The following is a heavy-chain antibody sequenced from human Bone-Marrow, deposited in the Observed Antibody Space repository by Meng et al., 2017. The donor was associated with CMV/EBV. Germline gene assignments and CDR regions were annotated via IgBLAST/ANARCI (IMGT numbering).Heavy chain of an antibody. V-gene: IGHV3-33*01. CDR1: GFTFSSYC. CDR3: ARGSSSYSWYYFDY. D-gene: IGHD6-13*01. J-gene: IGHJ4*02. Sequence: SGFTFSSYCMHWVRQAPGKGLEWVAVIWYDGSNKYYADSVKGRFTISRDNSKNTLYLQMNSLRAEDTAVYYCARGSSSYSWYYFDYWGQGTLVTVSS. CDR2: IWYDGSNK.